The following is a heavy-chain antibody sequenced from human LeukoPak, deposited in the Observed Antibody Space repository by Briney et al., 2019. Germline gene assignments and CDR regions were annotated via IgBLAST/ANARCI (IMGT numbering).Heavy chain of an antibody. CDR3: ARDRSGYGVDY. CDR2: IYYSGST. V-gene: IGHV4-59*01. Sequence: SETLFLTCTVSGGSISSYYWSWIRQPPGKGLEWIGYIYYSGSTNYNPSLKSRVTISVDTSKNQFSLKLSSVTAADTAVYYCARDRSGYGVDYWGQGTLVTVSS. D-gene: IGHD5-12*01. CDR1: GGSISSYY. J-gene: IGHJ4*02.